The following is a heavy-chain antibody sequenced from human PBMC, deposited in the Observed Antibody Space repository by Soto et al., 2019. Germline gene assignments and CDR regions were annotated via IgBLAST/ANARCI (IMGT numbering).Heavy chain of an antibody. CDR1: GFTFSTYG. V-gene: IGHV3-33*01. CDR3: ARDLGAFNYGSAYFDY. Sequence: GSLRLSCAPSGFTFSTYGMHWVRQAPGKGLEWVAVIWYDGSNQYYADSVKGRFTISRDNSKNMLYLQMSSLRAEDTAVYYCARDLGAFNYGSAYFDYWGQGTPVTVSS. CDR2: IWYDGSNQ. D-gene: IGHD3-10*01. J-gene: IGHJ4*02.